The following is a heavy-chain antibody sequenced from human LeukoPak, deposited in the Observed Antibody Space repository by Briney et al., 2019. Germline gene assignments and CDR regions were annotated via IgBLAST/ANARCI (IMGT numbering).Heavy chain of an antibody. D-gene: IGHD3-10*01. CDR2: ISSSSSYI. CDR3: SRDLVYSYASGSFEAFDL. CDR1: RFTFSSYN. Sequence: GGPLRLSCAASRFTFSSYNMNGVRQAPGKGLEWVSYISSSSSYIYYADSVKGRFTISRDNPKNSLYLQMNSLRPEDTAVYYCSRDLVYSYASGSFEAFDLWGQGTMVTVPS. J-gene: IGHJ3*01. V-gene: IGHV3-21*01.